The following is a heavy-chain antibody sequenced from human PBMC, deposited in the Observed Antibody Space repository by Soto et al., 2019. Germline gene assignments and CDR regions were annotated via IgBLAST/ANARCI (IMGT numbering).Heavy chain of an antibody. CDR3: ERHLTVAGWLDP. CDR1: GGSISNYY. CDR2: IYHSGST. D-gene: IGHD6-13*01. Sequence: SETLSLTCTVSGGSISNYYWSWIRQPPGKELEWIGYIYHSGSTYYNPSLKSRVTISVDTSKSQFSLKLSSVTAADTAVYYCERHLTVAGWLDPWGQGTLVTVSS. J-gene: IGHJ5*02. V-gene: IGHV4-59*08.